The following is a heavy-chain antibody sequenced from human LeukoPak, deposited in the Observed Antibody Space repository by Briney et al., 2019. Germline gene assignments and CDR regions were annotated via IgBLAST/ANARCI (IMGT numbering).Heavy chain of an antibody. CDR3: ARNDIVVVPAANYYYYYGMDV. Sequence: SETLSLTCAVYGGSFSGYYWSWIRQPPGKGLEWIGEINHSGSTNYNPSLKSRVTISADTSKNQFSLKLSSVTAADTAVYYCARNDIVVVPAANYYYYYGMDVWGQGTTVTVSS. V-gene: IGHV4-34*01. CDR2: INHSGST. CDR1: GGSFSGYY. J-gene: IGHJ6*02. D-gene: IGHD2-2*01.